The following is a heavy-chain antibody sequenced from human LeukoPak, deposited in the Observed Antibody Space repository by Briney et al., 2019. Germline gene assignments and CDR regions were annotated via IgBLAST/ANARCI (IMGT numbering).Heavy chain of an antibody. V-gene: IGHV3-11*04. J-gene: IGHJ5*02. CDR2: ISSSGSVI. CDR3: ARGYSANWFDP. D-gene: IGHD3-16*02. CDR1: GFTFSDYY. Sequence: GGTLRLSCAASGFTFSDYYMSWIRQAPGKGLGWVSYISSSGSVIYYADSVKGRFTISRDNAKNSLYLQMNSLRAEDTAIYYCARGYSANWFDPWGQGTLVTVSS.